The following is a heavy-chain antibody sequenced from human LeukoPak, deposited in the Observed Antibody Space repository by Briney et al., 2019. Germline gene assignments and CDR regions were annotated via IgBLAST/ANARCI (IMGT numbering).Heavy chain of an antibody. CDR2: VHHSGNT. CDR1: GVSVSSSF. V-gene: IGHV4-59*02. CDR3: ARHNGDSYLDY. D-gene: IGHD2-21*01. J-gene: IGHJ4*02. Sequence: SETLSLTCTVSGVSVSSSFWSWIRQSPGKGLEYIGFVHHSGNTKYNPSLQSRATMSVDTAKSQFSLILYSVTAADSAVYYCARHNGDSYLDYWAQGTLVTVSS.